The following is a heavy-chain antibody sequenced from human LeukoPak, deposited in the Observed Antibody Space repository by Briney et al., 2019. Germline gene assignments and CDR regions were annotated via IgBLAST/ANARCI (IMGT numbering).Heavy chain of an antibody. Sequence: PGGSLRLSCAASGFTFSHYWMTWVRLAPGKGLEWVAIIRPDANDGSYVDSVKGRFTISRDNAKNSLYLQVHSLRAEDTAVYFCARADWGSIHYWGQGALVTVSS. D-gene: IGHD7-27*01. CDR1: GFTFSHYW. CDR2: IRPDANDG. V-gene: IGHV3-7*01. CDR3: ARADWGSIHY. J-gene: IGHJ4*02.